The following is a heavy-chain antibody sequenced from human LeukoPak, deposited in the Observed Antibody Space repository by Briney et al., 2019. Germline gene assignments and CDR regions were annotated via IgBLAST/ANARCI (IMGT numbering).Heavy chain of an antibody. CDR3: ARDPPYSSSPHGAFDI. V-gene: IGHV1-18*01. J-gene: IGHJ3*02. CDR1: GYTFTSYG. D-gene: IGHD6-6*01. CDR2: ISAYNGNT. Sequence: ASVKVSCKASGYTFTSYGISWVRQAPGQGLEWMGWISAYNGNTNYAQELQGRVTMTTDTSTSTAYMELRSLRSDDTAVYYCARDPPYSSSPHGAFDIWGQGTMVTVSS.